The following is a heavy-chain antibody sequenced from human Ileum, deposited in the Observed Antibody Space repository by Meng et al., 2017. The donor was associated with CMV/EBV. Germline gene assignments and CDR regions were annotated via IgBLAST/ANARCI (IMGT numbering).Heavy chain of an antibody. D-gene: IGHD4-23*01. J-gene: IGHJ4*02. V-gene: IGHV1-46*01. CDR1: GYTFTSYY. CDR3: ARDAPWLYGGNSGFFDY. CDR2: INPSGGST. Sequence: GYTFTSYYMHWVRQAPGQGLEWMGIINPSGGSTSYAQKFQGRVTMTRDTSTSTVYMELSSLRSEDTAVYYCARDAPWLYGGNSGFFDYWGQGTLVTVSS.